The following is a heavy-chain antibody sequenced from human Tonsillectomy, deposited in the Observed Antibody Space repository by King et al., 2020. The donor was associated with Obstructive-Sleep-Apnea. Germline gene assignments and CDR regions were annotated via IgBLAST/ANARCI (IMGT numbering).Heavy chain of an antibody. Sequence: QLQESGPGLVKPSETLSLTCTVSGDSISSTFYYWGWIRQPPGKGLEWIGTIYYSGSTYYNPSLTSRVTISMDTSKNQFSLKLTSVTAADTAVYYCARALQTVHGSSGFPDYWGQGTLVTVSS. J-gene: IGHJ4*02. CDR3: ARALQTVHGSSGFPDY. CDR1: GDSISSTFYY. CDR2: IYYSGST. D-gene: IGHD3-22*01. V-gene: IGHV4-39*07.